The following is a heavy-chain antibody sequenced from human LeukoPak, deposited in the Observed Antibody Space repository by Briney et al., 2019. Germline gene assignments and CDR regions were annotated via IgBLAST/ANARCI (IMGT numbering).Heavy chain of an antibody. J-gene: IGHJ5*02. CDR1: GGSISSYY. D-gene: IGHD6-13*01. CDR3: ARRGPGYSTSRFDP. V-gene: IGHV4-39*01. CDR2: IYYSGST. Sequence: SETLSLTCTVSGGSISSYYWGWIRQPPGKGLEWIGSIYYSGSTYYNPSLKSRVTISVDTSKNQFSLKLSSVTAADTAVYYCARRGPGYSTSRFDPWGQGTLVTVSS.